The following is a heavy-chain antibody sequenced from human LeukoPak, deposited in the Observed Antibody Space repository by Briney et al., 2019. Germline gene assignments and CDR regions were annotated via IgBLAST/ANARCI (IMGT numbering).Heavy chain of an antibody. Sequence: SETLSLTCAVYGGSFSGYYWSWIRQPPGKGLEWIGEINHSGSTNYNPSLKSRVTISVDTSKNQSSLKLSSVTAADTAVYYCARVNGIVSFWGQGTLVTVSS. V-gene: IGHV4-34*01. D-gene: IGHD2/OR15-2a*01. CDR2: INHSGST. CDR3: ARVNGIVSF. J-gene: IGHJ4*02. CDR1: GGSFSGYY.